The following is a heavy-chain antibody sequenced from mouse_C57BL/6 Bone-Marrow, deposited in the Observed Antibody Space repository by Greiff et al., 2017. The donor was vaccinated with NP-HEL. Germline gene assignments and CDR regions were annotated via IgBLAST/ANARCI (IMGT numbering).Heavy chain of an antibody. Sequence: QVQLKESGAELARPGASVKLSCKASGYTFTSYGISWVKQRTGQGLEWIGEIYPRSGNTYYNEKFKGKATLTADKSSSTAYMELRSLTSEDSAVYFCAMGAYWGQGTLVTVSA. CDR3: AMGAY. CDR1: GYTFTSYG. V-gene: IGHV1-81*01. CDR2: IYPRSGNT. J-gene: IGHJ3*01.